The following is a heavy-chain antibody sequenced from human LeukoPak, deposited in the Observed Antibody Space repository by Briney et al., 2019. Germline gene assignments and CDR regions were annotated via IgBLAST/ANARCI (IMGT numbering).Heavy chain of an antibody. CDR1: GFTFSSYW. V-gene: IGHV3-7*01. Sequence: GGSLRLSCAASGFTFSSYWMSWVRQAPGKGLEWVANIKQDGSEKYYVDSVKGRFTISRDNAKNSLYLQMNSLRAEDTAVYYCAGSRGAADFDYWGQGTLVTVSS. D-gene: IGHD3-10*01. CDR2: IKQDGSEK. J-gene: IGHJ4*02. CDR3: AGSRGAADFDY.